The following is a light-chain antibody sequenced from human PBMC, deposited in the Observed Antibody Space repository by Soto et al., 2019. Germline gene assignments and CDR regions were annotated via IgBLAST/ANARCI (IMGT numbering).Light chain of an antibody. J-gene: IGLJ1*01. CDR3: SSYTSSSTYV. Sequence: QSVLTQPPAVSGSLGQSVSISCTGTSSDVGSYNRVSWYQQPPGTAPKLMIYEVSNRSSGVPDRFSGSKSGNTASLTISGLQAEDEADYYCSSYTSSSTYVFGTGTKVTVL. CDR1: SSDVGSYNR. V-gene: IGLV2-18*02. CDR2: EVS.